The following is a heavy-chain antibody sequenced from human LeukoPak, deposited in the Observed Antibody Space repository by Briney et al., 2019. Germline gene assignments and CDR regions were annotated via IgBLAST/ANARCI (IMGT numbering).Heavy chain of an antibody. Sequence: GGSLRLSCAASGFTFSSYAMNWLRQAPGKGLEWGASVCSSGAYIYYADLMEGRFTISRDKAKNSLILQMNSLRAEDTAVYYCARGVGNYRYYFDSWGQGTLVTVSS. V-gene: IGHV3-21*01. J-gene: IGHJ4*02. CDR2: VCSSGAYI. CDR3: ARGVGNYRYYFDS. D-gene: IGHD3-22*01. CDR1: GFTFSSYA.